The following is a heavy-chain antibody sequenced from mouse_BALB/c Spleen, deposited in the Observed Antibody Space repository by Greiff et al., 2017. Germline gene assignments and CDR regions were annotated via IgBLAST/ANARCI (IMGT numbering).Heavy chain of an antibody. CDR3: ARWFDY. D-gene: IGHD2-3*01. V-gene: IGHV1-87*01. CDR1: GYTFTSYW. J-gene: IGHJ2*01. CDR2: IYPGDGDT. Sequence: QVQLQQSGAELARPGASVKLSCKASGYTFTSYWMQWVKQRPGQGLEWIGAIYPGDGDTRYTQKFKGKATLTADKSSSTAYMQLSSLASEDSAVYYCARWFDYWGQGTTLTVSA.